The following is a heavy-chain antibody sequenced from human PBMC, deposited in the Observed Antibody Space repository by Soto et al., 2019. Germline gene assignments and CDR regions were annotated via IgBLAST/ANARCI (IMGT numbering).Heavy chain of an antibody. CDR3: ARVSVVAAHYYYYGMDV. V-gene: IGHV3-30-3*01. J-gene: IGHJ6*02. CDR1: GFTFSSYA. D-gene: IGHD2-15*01. CDR2: ISYDGSNK. Sequence: GGSLRLSCAASGFTFSSYAMHWVRQAPGKGLEWVAVISYDGSNKYYADSVKGRFTISRDNSKNTLYLQMNSLRAEDTAVYYCARVSVVAAHYYYYGMDVWGQGTTVTVSS.